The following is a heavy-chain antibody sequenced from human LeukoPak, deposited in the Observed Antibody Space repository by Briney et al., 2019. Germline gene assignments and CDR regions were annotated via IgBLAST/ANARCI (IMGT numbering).Heavy chain of an antibody. D-gene: IGHD3-10*01. Sequence: PGRSLRLSCAASRFTFRNYAMHWVRQAPGKGLEWVAVISIDGTNKNYADSVKGRFNIYRDNCKNTLYMQMNRLRAEDTSVSYCARDRSQEFDPWGQGTLVTVSS. CDR2: ISIDGTNK. V-gene: IGHV3-30*04. CDR1: RFTFRNYA. CDR3: ARDRSQEFDP. J-gene: IGHJ5*02.